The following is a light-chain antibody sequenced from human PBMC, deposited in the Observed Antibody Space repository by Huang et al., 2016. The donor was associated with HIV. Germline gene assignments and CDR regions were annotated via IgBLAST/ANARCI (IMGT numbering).Light chain of an antibody. CDR1: QIISTY. J-gene: IGKJ2*01. CDR2: DAS. Sequence: DIQMTQSPSSLSASVGDRVTISCRASQIISTYLIWYQQKPGKAPKLLIYDASSVQRGVPSRFGGSGSGTDFTLTISSLQPKDFATYYCQQSHSTPYTFGQGTKLEIK. V-gene: IGKV1-39*01. CDR3: QQSHSTPYT.